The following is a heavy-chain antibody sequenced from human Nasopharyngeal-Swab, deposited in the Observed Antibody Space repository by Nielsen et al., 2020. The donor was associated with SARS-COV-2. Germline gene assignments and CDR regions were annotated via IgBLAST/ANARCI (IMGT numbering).Heavy chain of an antibody. CDR3: ARMTVVVVAATPAFDI. CDR2: IYYSGST. J-gene: IGHJ3*02. V-gene: IGHV4-59*01. Sequence: SETLSLTCTVSGGSISSYYWSWTRQPPGKGLEWIGYIYYSGSTNYNPSLKSRVTISVDTSKNQFSLKLSSVTAADTAVYYCARMTVVVVAATPAFDIWGQGTMVTVSS. CDR1: GGSISSYY. D-gene: IGHD2-15*01.